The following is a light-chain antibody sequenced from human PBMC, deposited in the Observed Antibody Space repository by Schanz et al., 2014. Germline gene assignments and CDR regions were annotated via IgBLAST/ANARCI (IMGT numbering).Light chain of an antibody. J-gene: IGLJ2*01. CDR2: NVN. Sequence: QSALIQPPSVSGSPGQSVTISCTGTSSDVGSYDYVSWNQQHPGTVPKPMIYNVNTRPSGVPDRFSGSKSGNTASLTVSGLQADDEADYYCCSYAGSYTVVFGGGTKLTVL. CDR3: CSYAGSYTVV. V-gene: IGLV2-11*01. CDR1: SSDVGSYDY.